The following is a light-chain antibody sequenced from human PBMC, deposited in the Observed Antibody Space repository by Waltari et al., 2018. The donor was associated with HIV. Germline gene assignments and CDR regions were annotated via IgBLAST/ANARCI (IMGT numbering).Light chain of an antibody. CDR3: SSYAGSNNYVV. CDR1: SSDVGGYNY. J-gene: IGLJ2*01. V-gene: IGLV2-8*01. Sequence: QSALTQPPSASGSPGQPVTIACTGTSSDVGGYNYVSWYQQYPGKAPKLMSYEVTKRPSGVPDRCSGSKSGNTASLTVSGLQAEDEADYYCSSYAGSNNYVVFGGGTRLTVL. CDR2: EVT.